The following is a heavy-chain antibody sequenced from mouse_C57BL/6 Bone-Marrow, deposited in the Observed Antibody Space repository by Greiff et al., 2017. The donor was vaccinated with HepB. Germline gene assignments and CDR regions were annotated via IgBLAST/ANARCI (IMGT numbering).Heavy chain of an antibody. CDR3: AAYDYDDGGYAMDY. Sequence: VHLVESGPGLVQPSQSLSITCTVSGFSLTSYGVHWVRQSPGKGLEWLGVIWRGGSTDYNAAFMSRLSITKDNSKSQVFFKMNSLQADDTAIYYCAAYDYDDGGYAMDYWGQGTSVTVSS. CDR1: GFSLTSYG. J-gene: IGHJ4*01. V-gene: IGHV2-5*01. D-gene: IGHD2-4*01. CDR2: IWRGGST.